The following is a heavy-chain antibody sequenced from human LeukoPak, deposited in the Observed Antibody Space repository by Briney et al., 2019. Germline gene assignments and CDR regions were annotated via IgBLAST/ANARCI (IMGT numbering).Heavy chain of an antibody. J-gene: IGHJ5*02. CDR2: MNPNSGNT. CDR3: ARDYGGNSGWFDP. CDR1: GYTFTSYD. D-gene: IGHD2-21*01. V-gene: IGHV1-8*01. Sequence: ASVKVSCKASGYTFTSYDLNWVRQATGQGPEWIGWMNPNSGNTGYAQKSQGRVTLTRSTSISTAYMELRSLTSEDTAVYYCARDYGGNSGWFDPWGQGTLVTVSS.